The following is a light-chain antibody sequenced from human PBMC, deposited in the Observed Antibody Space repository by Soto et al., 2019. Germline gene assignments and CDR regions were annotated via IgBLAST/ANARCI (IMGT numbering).Light chain of an antibody. CDR3: QQSSFPGYT. CDR1: QNIRTS. J-gene: IGKJ2*01. Sequence: DIQMTQSPSSLSASVGDRVTITCRASQNIRTSLNWYQQRPGKAPQLLIYAASSLQSGVSSRFSGSGSGTNVTLTVSSLQPEDFAIYSCQQSSFPGYTFGQGTKLDMK. CDR2: AAS. V-gene: IGKV1-39*01.